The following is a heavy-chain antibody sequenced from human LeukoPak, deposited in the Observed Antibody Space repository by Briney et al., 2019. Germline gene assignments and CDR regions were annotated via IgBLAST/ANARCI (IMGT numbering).Heavy chain of an antibody. V-gene: IGHV1-46*01. CDR1: GYTFTSYY. Sequence: ASVKVSCKASGYTFTSYYMHWVRQAPGQGLEWMGIINPSGGSTSYAQEFQGRVTMTRDTSTSTVYMELSSLRSEDTAVYYCARAATGYDFWSGSFDYWGQGTLVTVSS. D-gene: IGHD3-3*01. J-gene: IGHJ4*02. CDR2: INPSGGST. CDR3: ARAATGYDFWSGSFDY.